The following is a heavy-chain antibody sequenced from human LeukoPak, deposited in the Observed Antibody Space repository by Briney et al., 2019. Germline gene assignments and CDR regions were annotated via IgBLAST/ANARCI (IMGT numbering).Heavy chain of an antibody. Sequence: GGSLRLSCAASGFTVSSNYMSWVRQAPGKGLEWVSVIYSCGSTYYADSVKGRFTISRDNSKNTLYLQMNSLRTEDTAVYYCAKDLFAMTQWEQLGYWGQGTLVTVSS. J-gene: IGHJ4*02. D-gene: IGHD1-26*01. CDR3: AKDLFAMTQWEQLGY. V-gene: IGHV3-66*01. CDR2: IYSCGST. CDR1: GFTVSSNY.